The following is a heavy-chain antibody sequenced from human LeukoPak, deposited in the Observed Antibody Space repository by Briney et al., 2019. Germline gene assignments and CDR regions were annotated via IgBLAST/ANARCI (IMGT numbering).Heavy chain of an antibody. CDR2: IRYDGSNK. V-gene: IGHV3-30*02. CDR3: AKAGKYCSSTSCYHFDY. Sequence: GGSLRLSCAASGFTFDDYGMHWVRQAPGKGLEWVAFIRYDGSNKYYADSVKGRFTISRDNSKNTLYLQMNSLRAEDTAVYYCAKAGKYCSSTSCYHFDYWGQGTLVTVSS. CDR1: GFTFDDYG. D-gene: IGHD2-2*01. J-gene: IGHJ4*02.